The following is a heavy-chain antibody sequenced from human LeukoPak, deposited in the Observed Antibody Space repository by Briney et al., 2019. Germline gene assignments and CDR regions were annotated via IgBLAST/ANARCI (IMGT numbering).Heavy chain of an antibody. J-gene: IGHJ4*02. CDR1: GYTFTGYH. CDR3: ARDYCSSTSCLFDY. D-gene: IGHD2-2*01. Sequence: ASVKVSCKASGYTFTGYHVHWVRQAPGQGLEWMGRINPNTGGTDYAQKFQGRVTMTRDTSISTACMDLSRLRSDDTAVYYCARDYCSSTSCLFDYWGQGTLVTVSS. CDR2: INPNTGGT. V-gene: IGHV1-2*06.